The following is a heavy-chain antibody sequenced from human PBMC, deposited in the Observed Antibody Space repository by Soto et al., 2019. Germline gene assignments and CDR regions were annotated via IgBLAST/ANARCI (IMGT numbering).Heavy chain of an antibody. CDR3: AKESARDSSGPDFDY. CDR2: ISWNSGSI. D-gene: IGHD3-22*01. Sequence: SGGSLRLSCAASGFTFDDYAMHWVRQAPGKGPEWVSGISWNSGSIGYADSVKGRFTISRDNAKNSLYLQTNSLRAEDTALYYCAKESARDSSGPDFDYWGQGTLVTVSS. J-gene: IGHJ4*02. V-gene: IGHV3-9*01. CDR1: GFTFDDYA.